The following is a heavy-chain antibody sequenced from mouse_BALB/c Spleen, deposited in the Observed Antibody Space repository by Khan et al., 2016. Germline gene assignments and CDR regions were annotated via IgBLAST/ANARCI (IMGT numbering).Heavy chain of an antibody. J-gene: IGHJ4*01. Sequence: VQLQQSGAELVKPGASVKLSCTASGCNIKDTYMHWVKQRPEQGLEWIGRIDPANGNTKYDPKFQGKATITADTSSNTAYLQLSSLTSEDTAVHYCAGHYSYAMDYWGQGTSVTVSS. CDR2: IDPANGNT. D-gene: IGHD1-2*01. V-gene: IGHV14-3*02. CDR1: GCNIKDTY. CDR3: AGHYSYAMDY.